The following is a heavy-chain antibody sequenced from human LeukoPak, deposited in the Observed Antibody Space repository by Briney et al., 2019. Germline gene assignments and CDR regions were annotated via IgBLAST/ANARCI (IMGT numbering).Heavy chain of an antibody. CDR3: AKELRPGSSYYEDQ. V-gene: IGHV3-30*18. D-gene: IGHD3-10*01. CDR2: ISYDATIK. J-gene: IGHJ4*02. Sequence: GRSLKLSCAASKFTFSSYGMHWVRQAPGKGLEWVALISYDATIKYYADSVKGRFTISRDNSRNTLYLQMISLRAEDTAVYFCAKELRPGSSYYEDQWGQGTLVTVSS. CDR1: KFTFSSYG.